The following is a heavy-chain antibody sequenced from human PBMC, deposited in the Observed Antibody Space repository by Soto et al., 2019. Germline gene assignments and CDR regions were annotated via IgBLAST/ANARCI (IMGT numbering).Heavy chain of an antibody. CDR2: TYYSGST. J-gene: IGHJ4*02. CDR3: ARSPGAAGHTWHYFDY. V-gene: IGHV4-31*03. CDR1: GGSISSGGYY. D-gene: IGHD6-13*01. Sequence: PSETLSLTCTVSGGSISSGGYYWSWIRQHPGKGLEWIGYTYYSGSTYYNPSLKSRVTISVDTSKNQFSLKLSSVTAADTAVYYCARSPGAAGHTWHYFDYWGQGTLVTVSS.